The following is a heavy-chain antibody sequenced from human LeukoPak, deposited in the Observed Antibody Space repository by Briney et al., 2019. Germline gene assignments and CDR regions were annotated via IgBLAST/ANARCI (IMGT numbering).Heavy chain of an antibody. J-gene: IGHJ5*02. CDR1: SGSINSGTHY. Sequence: SETLSLTCTVSSGSINSGTHYWGWVRQPPGKGLEWIGSILYSGTTFYNPSLKSRVTVSIDTSTNQFSLKLNSVTAADTAVYYCARHDYDLLTGYTINWFDPWGQGTLVTVSS. CDR3: ARHDYDLLTGYTINWFDP. CDR2: ILYSGTT. D-gene: IGHD3-9*01. V-gene: IGHV4-39*01.